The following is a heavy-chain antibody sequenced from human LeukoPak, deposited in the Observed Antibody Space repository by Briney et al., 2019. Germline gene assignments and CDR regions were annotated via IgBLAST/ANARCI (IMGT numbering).Heavy chain of an antibody. D-gene: IGHD3-10*01. CDR1: GFTFSSYD. V-gene: IGHV3-13*01. Sequence: GGSLRLSCAASGFTFSSYDMHWVRQATGKGLEWVSAIGTAGDTYYPGSVKGRFTISRENAKNSLYLQMNSLRAGDTAVYCCARGRIGTDWFGELNYWGQGTLVTVSS. CDR3: ARGRIGTDWFGELNY. J-gene: IGHJ4*02. CDR2: IGTAGDT.